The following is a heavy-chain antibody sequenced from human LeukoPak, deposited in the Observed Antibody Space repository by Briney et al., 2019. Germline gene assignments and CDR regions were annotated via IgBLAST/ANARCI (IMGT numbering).Heavy chain of an antibody. Sequence: ASVKVSCKASGYTFTGYYMHWVRQAPGQGLEWMGWINPNSGGTNYAQKFQGRVTMTRDTSISTAYMELSRLRSDDTAVYYCARGFQAIILMVYANDAFDIWGQGTMVTVSS. CDR2: INPNSGGT. J-gene: IGHJ3*02. V-gene: IGHV1-2*02. CDR1: GYTFTGYY. CDR3: ARGFQAIILMVYANDAFDI. D-gene: IGHD2-8*01.